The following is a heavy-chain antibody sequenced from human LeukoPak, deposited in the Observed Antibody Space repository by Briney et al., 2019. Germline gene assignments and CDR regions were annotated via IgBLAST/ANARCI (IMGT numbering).Heavy chain of an antibody. Sequence: PGGSLRLSCATSGFSFSSYAMSWVRQAPGKGLEWVSAMSSSDDGRYYADSVKGRFTISRDNSKNTLYLQMNSLRAEDTAVYYCAKSGYNRFDYWGQGTLVTVSS. CDR3: AKSGYNRFDY. D-gene: IGHD5-24*01. V-gene: IGHV3-23*01. CDR1: GFSFSSYA. J-gene: IGHJ4*02. CDR2: MSSSDDGR.